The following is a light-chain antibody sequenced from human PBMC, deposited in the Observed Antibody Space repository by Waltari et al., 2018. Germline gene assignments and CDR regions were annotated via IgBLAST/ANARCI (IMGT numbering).Light chain of an antibody. J-gene: IGLJ2*01. CDR2: ENN. Sequence: TQDPAVSVALGQTVRITCQGDSLRSYYASWYQQRPGQAPILVMYENNNRPSGVPDRFSGSNSDNTASLTITGAQAEDEGHYYCHSRDASGVGGTFGGGTKLTVL. V-gene: IGLV3-19*01. CDR1: SLRSYY. CDR3: HSRDASGVGGT.